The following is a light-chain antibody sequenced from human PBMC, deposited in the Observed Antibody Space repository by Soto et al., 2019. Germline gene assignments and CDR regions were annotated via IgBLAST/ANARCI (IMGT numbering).Light chain of an antibody. V-gene: IGKV1-39*01. CDR2: AAS. Sequence: DMEMTQSPSSLSASVGDRVTITCRASQSISNYLNWYQHKPGKVPKLLIYAASSLQSGVPTRFSGTGSWTYFTLTINSLQPEGFGSYYCQQSYGAPLTFGGGTKIEIK. J-gene: IGKJ4*01. CDR1: QSISNY. CDR3: QQSYGAPLT.